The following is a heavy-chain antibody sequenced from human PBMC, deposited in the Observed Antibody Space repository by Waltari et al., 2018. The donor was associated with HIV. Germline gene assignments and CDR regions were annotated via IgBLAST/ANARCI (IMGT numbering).Heavy chain of an antibody. CDR3: ARVVLGSSWSGWAWYFDL. V-gene: IGHV4-39*07. J-gene: IGHJ2*01. CDR1: GGSISSTSYY. CDR2: IYYSGST. Sequence: QLQLQESGPGLVKPSETLSLTCTVSGGSISSTSYYWGWIRQPPGKGLEWIGSIYYSGSTYYNPSLKSRVTISVDTSKNQFSLRLSSVTAADTAVYYCARVVLGSSWSGWAWYFDLWGRGTLVTVSS. D-gene: IGHD6-13*01.